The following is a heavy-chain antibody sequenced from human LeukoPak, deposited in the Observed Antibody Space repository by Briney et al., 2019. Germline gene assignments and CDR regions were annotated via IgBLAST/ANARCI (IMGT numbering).Heavy chain of an antibody. J-gene: IGHJ4*02. CDR1: GFTFDDYA. Sequence: GGSLRLSCAASGFTFDDYAMHWARQAPGKGLEWVSGISWNSGSIGYADSVKGRFTISRDNAKNSLYLQMNSLRAEDTALYYCASSGSYSSPIDYWDQGTLVTVSS. CDR2: ISWNSGSI. V-gene: IGHV3-9*01. CDR3: ASSGSYSSPIDY. D-gene: IGHD3-10*01.